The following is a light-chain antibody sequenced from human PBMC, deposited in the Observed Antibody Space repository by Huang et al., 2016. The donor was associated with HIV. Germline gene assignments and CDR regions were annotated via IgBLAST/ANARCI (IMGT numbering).Light chain of an antibody. J-gene: IGKJ4*01. CDR2: WSG. Sequence: DIVMTQSPDSLSISPGKRVTINCKSSQSLLYNLNSKNYLAWFQKIPGQPPKVLFHWSGSRHSCSPNRLRTGGSGTDFTLTIDNLQTEDVAVYYCTRDSRNPPTFRRGTAVEL. V-gene: IGKV4-1*01. CDR3: TRDSRNPPT. CDR1: QSLLYNLNSKNY.